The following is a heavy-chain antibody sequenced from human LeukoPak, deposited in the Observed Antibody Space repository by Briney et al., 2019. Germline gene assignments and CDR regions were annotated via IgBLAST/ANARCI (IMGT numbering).Heavy chain of an antibody. CDR2: IRYDGSNK. Sequence: PGGSLRLSCAASGFTFSSYGMHWVRQAPGKGLEWVAFIRYDGSNKYYADSVKGRFTISRDNSKNTLYLQMNSLRAEDTAVYYCARVSFQWELRGGFDYWGQGTLVTVSS. J-gene: IGHJ4*02. CDR3: ARVSFQWELRGGFDY. CDR1: GFTFSSYG. V-gene: IGHV3-30*02. D-gene: IGHD1-26*01.